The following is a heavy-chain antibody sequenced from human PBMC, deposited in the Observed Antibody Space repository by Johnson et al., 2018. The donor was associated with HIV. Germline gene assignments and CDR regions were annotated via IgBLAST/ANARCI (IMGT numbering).Heavy chain of an antibody. J-gene: IGHJ3*02. CDR1: GFTFDDYG. CDR2: ISSDGTNT. Sequence: VQLVESGGGVVQPGTSLRLSCAASGFTFDDYGMSWVRQAPGKGLEWVAVISSDGTNTYYTDSVKGRFTISRDNTKNTLYLQMNSLRAEDTAVYYCAREWLYGFDIWGQGTMVTVSS. D-gene: IGHD5-24*01. V-gene: IGHV3-30*03. CDR3: AREWLYGFDI.